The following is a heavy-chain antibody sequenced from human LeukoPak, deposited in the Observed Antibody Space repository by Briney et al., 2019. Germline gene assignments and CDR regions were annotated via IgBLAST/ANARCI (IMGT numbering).Heavy chain of an antibody. CDR2: IRYDGSNK. CDR3: ARVAYDYVWGSYRSGYFDY. CDR1: GFTFSSYG. D-gene: IGHD3-16*02. V-gene: IGHV3-30*02. Sequence: GGSLRLSCAASGFTFSSYGMHWVRQAPGKGLEWVAFIRYDGSNKYYADSVKGRFTISRDNAKNSLYLQMNSLRAEDTAVYYCARVAYDYVWGSYRSGYFDYWGQGTLVTVSS. J-gene: IGHJ4*02.